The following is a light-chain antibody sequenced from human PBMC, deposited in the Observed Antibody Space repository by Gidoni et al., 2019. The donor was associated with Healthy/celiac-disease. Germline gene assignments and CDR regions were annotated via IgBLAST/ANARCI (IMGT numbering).Light chain of an antibody. J-gene: IGKJ1*01. V-gene: IGKV1-9*01. Sequence: DIQLTPSPSFLSASVGDRVTITCRASQGISSYLAWYQQKPGKAPKLLIYAASTLQSGVPSRFSGSGSGTEFTLTISSLQPEDFATYYCQQLNSYPSFGQGTKVEIK. CDR2: AAS. CDR1: QGISSY. CDR3: QQLNSYPS.